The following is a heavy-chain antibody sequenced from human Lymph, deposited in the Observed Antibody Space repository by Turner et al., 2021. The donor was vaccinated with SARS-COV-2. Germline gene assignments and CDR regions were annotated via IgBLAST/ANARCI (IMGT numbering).Heavy chain of an antibody. D-gene: IGHD6-19*01. Sequence: QVQLQQWGAGLLKPSETLSLTCAVYVGSFSSYYWSWIRQPPGKGLEWIGEINRSGSTNYNPSLKSRVTISVDTSKNQFSLKLSSVTAADTAVYYCAREALLDLSGSFDYWGQGTLVTVSS. V-gene: IGHV4-34*01. J-gene: IGHJ4*02. CDR2: INRSGST. CDR1: VGSFSSYY. CDR3: AREALLDLSGSFDY.